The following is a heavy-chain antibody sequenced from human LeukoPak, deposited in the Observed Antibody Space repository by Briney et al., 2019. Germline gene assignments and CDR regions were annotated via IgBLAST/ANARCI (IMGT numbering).Heavy chain of an antibody. D-gene: IGHD3-10*01. V-gene: IGHV4-39*02. J-gene: IGHJ4*02. Sequence: SETLSLTCTVSGGSITNTNYYWGWIRQPPEKGLEYIGNLFYSGSTSYNPSLKSRVTMSIDTSKNHLSLKLNSVTAADTAVYYCAGLFVGEYYGSGYYFDDWGQGTLVTVTS. CDR3: AGLFVGEYYGSGYYFDD. CDR1: GGSITNTNYY. CDR2: LFYSGST.